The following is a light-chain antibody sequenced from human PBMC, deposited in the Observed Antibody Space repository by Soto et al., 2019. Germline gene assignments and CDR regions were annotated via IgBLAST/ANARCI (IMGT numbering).Light chain of an antibody. V-gene: IGKV3-15*01. CDR2: VAS. CDR1: QSVSSN. CDR3: QQYNVWPLT. Sequence: EIVMTQSPATLSVSPGERATLSCRASQSVSSNLAWYQQKPGQTPKLLIYVASTRATGIPARFSGSGSGTKFTLPLSRPQSEDFAVYYCQQYNVWPLTFGGGTKVEFK. J-gene: IGKJ4*01.